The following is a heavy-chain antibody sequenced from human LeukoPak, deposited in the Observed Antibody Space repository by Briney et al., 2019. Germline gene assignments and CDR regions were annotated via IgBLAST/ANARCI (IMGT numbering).Heavy chain of an antibody. CDR3: ARAISSSWYGFDY. Sequence: SETLSLTCTVSGGSISSYYWSWVRQPPGQGLEYIGYIYYSGSTNYNPSLKSRVTISVDTSKNQFSLMLTSVTAADTAVYYCARAISSSWYGFDYWGQGTLVTVSS. CDR1: GGSISSYY. D-gene: IGHD6-13*01. J-gene: IGHJ4*02. V-gene: IGHV4-59*01. CDR2: IYYSGST.